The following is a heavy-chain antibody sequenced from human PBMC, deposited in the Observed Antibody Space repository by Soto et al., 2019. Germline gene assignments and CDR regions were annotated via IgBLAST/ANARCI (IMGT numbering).Heavy chain of an antibody. Sequence: QVHLVQSSAEVKKPGSSVKVSCKACGGTFTSTAFSWVRQAPGQGLEWMGGIIPVLGTPNYAQKFQARVTITADASTTTVHMELSSLRSDDTAVYYCASSAGLDHLLNYYGLNVWGQGTTVTVSS. CDR3: ASSAGLDHLLNYYGLNV. CDR2: IIPVLGTP. D-gene: IGHD6-13*01. V-gene: IGHV1-69*01. J-gene: IGHJ6*02. CDR1: GGTFTSTA.